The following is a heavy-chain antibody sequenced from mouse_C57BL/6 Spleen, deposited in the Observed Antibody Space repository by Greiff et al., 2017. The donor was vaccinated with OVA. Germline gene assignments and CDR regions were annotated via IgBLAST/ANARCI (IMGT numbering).Heavy chain of an antibody. CDR2: ISDGGSYT. CDR1: GFTFSSYA. J-gene: IGHJ2*01. D-gene: IGHD4-1*01. Sequence: EVQRVESGGGLVKPGGSLKLSCAASGFTFSSYAMSWVRQTPEKRLEWVATISDGGSYTYYPDNVKGRFTISRDNAKNNLYLQMSHLKSEDTAMYYCARRGNWGYFDYWGQGTTLTVSS. V-gene: IGHV5-4*01. CDR3: ARRGNWGYFDY.